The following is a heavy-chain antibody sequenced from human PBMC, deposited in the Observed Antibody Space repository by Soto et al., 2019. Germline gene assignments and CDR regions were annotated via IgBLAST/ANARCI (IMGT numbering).Heavy chain of an antibody. CDR1: VFSVSEKH. CDR3: ARADRSAFEV. V-gene: IGHV3-66*01. Sequence: EEQLVESGGGLVQLGGSLRLSCAVSVFSVSEKHMSWVRQAPGKGLEWVSTIYSIYGRSRTCYADSVEGRFTISRDNSKNTLSLQMNTLRVEDTAVYYCARADRSAFEVWGQGAMVTVSS. CDR2: IYSIYGRSRT. J-gene: IGHJ3*01.